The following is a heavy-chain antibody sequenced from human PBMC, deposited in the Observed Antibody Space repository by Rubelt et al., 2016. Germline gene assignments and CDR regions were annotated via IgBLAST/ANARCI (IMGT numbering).Heavy chain of an antibody. CDR3: ARTPGYCSGGSCHPNDY. CDR1: GFTFSSYS. V-gene: IGHV3-48*01. Sequence: EVQLVESGGGLVQPGGSLRLSCAASGFTFSSYSMNWVRQAPGKGLEWVSYISSSSSTIYYADSVKGRFTISRDNAKNSLYLQMNSLRAEDTAVYYCARTPGYCSGGSCHPNDYWGQGTLVTVSS. CDR2: ISSSSSTI. D-gene: IGHD2-15*01. J-gene: IGHJ4*02.